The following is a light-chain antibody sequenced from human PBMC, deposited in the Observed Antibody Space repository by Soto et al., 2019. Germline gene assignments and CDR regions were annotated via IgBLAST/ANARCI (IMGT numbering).Light chain of an antibody. CDR3: QQYTNWPLT. J-gene: IGKJ4*01. V-gene: IGKV3-15*01. CDR1: QSVYSN. Sequence: EIVMTQSPVTLSVSPGEGVTLSCRASQSVYSNLAWYQQKPGQAPRLLIYDASASAPDIPARFSGSGSCTDFTLTISRLQSEDFAVYYCQQYTNWPLTFGGGTMVEIK. CDR2: DAS.